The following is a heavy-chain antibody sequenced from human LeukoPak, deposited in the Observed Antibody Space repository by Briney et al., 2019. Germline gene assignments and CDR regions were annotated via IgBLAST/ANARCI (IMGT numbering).Heavy chain of an antibody. Sequence: PGRSLRLSCAASGFTFSSYAMHWVRQAPGKGLEWVAVISYDGSNKYYADSVKGRFTISRDNSKNTLYLQMNSLRAEDTAVYYCAREGQQLVLGDYWGQGTLVTVSS. CDR2: ISYDGSNK. CDR1: GFTFSSYA. J-gene: IGHJ4*02. V-gene: IGHV3-30-3*01. CDR3: AREGQQLVLGDY. D-gene: IGHD6-13*01.